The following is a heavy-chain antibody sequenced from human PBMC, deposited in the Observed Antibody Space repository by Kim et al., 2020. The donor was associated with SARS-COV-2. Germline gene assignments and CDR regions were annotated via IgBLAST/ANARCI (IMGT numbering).Heavy chain of an antibody. V-gene: IGHV3-23*01. D-gene: IGHD3-10*01. Sequence: GKGRFTISRDNSKNTLYLQMNSLRAEDTAVYYCAKDLRPDYYGSGSPLDYWGQGTLVTVSS. J-gene: IGHJ4*02. CDR3: AKDLRPDYYGSGSPLDY.